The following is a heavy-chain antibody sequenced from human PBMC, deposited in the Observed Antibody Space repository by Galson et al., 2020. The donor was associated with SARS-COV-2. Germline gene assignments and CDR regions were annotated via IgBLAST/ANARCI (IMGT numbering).Heavy chain of an antibody. J-gene: IGHJ5*02. CDR3: ATGPPYIAAAGRDDWFDP. Sequence: GESLKISCKVSGYTLTELSMHWVRQAPGKGLEWMGGFDPEDGETIYAQKFQGRVTMTEDTSTDTAYMELSSLRSEDTAVYYCATGPPYIAAAGRDDWFDPWGQGTLVTVSS. CDR2: FDPEDGET. D-gene: IGHD6-13*01. CDR1: GYTLTELS. V-gene: IGHV1-24*01.